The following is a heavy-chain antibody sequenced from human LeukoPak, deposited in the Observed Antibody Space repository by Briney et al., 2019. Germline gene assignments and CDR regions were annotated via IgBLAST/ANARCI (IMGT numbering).Heavy chain of an antibody. CDR2: IDTDGSTT. D-gene: IGHD3-10*01. CDR3: ARTRGDAFDI. CDR1: RFTFSNYW. J-gene: IGHJ3*02. Sequence: GGSLRLSCAASRFTFSNYWMHWVRQAPGKGLVWVSRIDTDGSTTRYADSVKGRFTISRDNAENTLYLQMDSLRAEDTALYYCARTRGDAFDIWGQGTMVTVSS. V-gene: IGHV3-74*01.